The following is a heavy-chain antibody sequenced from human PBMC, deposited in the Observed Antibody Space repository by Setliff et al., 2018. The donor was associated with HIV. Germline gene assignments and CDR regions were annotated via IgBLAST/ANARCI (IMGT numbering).Heavy chain of an antibody. D-gene: IGHD6-6*01. CDR2: IWYDGTYK. J-gene: IGHJ6*03. CDR1: GFTFSSYG. CDR3: ARDRKFGSSGHYYYYMDV. V-gene: IGHV3-30*19. Sequence: GGSLRLSCAASGFTFSSYGMHWVRQAPGKGLEWVAVIWYDGTYKYYADSVQGRFTISRDNSKNTLSLQMNSLRPGDTAVYYCARDRKFGSSGHYYYYMDVWGKGTTVTVS.